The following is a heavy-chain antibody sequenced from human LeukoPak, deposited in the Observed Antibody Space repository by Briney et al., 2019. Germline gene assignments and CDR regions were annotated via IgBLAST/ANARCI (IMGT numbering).Heavy chain of an antibody. CDR3: ARDLYNCSSTSCSRRAFDI. D-gene: IGHD2-2*01. CDR1: GDSVSSNSAA. CDR2: TYYRSKWYN. V-gene: IGHV6-1*01. Sequence: SQTLSLTCAISGDSVSSNSAAWNWIRQSPSRGLEWLGRTYYRSKWYNDYAVSVKSRITINPDTSKNQFSLQLNSVTPEGTAVYYCARDLYNCSSTSCSRRAFDIWGQGTMVTVSS. J-gene: IGHJ3*02.